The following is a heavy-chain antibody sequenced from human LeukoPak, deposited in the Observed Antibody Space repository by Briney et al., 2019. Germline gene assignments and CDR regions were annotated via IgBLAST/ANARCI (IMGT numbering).Heavy chain of an antibody. V-gene: IGHV3-23*01. Sequence: GGSLRLSCAASGFTFSSYAMSWVRQAPGKGLEWVSAIGSSGDSTYYADSVKGRFTISRDNSKNTLYLQMNSMRAEDTAVYYCAKATYDSSGYAYFDYWGQGTLVTVSS. CDR2: IGSSGDST. D-gene: IGHD3-22*01. CDR1: GFTFSSYA. CDR3: AKATYDSSGYAYFDY. J-gene: IGHJ4*02.